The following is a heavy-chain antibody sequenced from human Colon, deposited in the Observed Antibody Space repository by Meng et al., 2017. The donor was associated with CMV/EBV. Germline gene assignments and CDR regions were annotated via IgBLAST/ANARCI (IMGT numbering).Heavy chain of an antibody. V-gene: IGHV3-23*01. D-gene: IGHD2-21*02. CDR3: AKSLDPVTPRDYFYGMDI. CDR2: ISDSGYT. CDR1: GFAFSDYA. J-gene: IGHJ6*02. Sequence: GESLKISCAASGFAFSDYAMTWVRRAPGKGLEWVSFISDSGYTNYGDPVKGRFTISRDNSKNTLFLEINSLRVEDTAVYYCAKSLDPVTPRDYFYGMDIWGPGTTVTVSS.